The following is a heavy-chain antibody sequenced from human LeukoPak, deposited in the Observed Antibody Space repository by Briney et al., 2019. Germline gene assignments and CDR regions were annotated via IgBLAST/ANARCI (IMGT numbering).Heavy chain of an antibody. CDR2: IYYSGST. CDR1: GGSISSYY. V-gene: IGHV4-59*12. CDR3: ARVRKYSGYVYHYYYYYMDV. J-gene: IGHJ6*03. D-gene: IGHD5-12*01. Sequence: PSETLSLTCTVSGGSISSYYWSWIRQPPGKGLEWIGYIYYSGSTNYNPSLKSRVTISVDTSKNQFSLKLSSVTAADTAVYYCARVRKYSGYVYHYYYYYMDVWGKGTTVTVSS.